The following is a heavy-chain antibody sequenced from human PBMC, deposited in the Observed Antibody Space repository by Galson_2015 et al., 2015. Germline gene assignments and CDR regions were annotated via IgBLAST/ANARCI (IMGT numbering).Heavy chain of an antibody. D-gene: IGHD6-19*01. Sequence: ETLSLACAVSGASISSKYWSWLRPPPGKGLEWIGYIYYTGSTNSNPSLKSRVTISLDTSKNQFSLKLTSVTAADTAVYYCAREGYGSSDDAFDMWGQGTTVTISS. CDR3: AREGYGSSDDAFDM. CDR1: GASISSKY. CDR2: IYYTGST. J-gene: IGHJ3*02. V-gene: IGHV4-59*01.